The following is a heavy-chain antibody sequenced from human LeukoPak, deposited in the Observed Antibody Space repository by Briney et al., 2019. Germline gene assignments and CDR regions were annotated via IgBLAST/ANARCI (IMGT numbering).Heavy chain of an antibody. D-gene: IGHD3-10*01. CDR1: GYPFSNYD. V-gene: IGHV1-8*01. J-gene: IGHJ5*02. CDR2: MNPKSGNT. Sequence: GASVTVSCKASGYPFSNYDINWVRQAPGQGLEWMGWMNPKSGNTGYGQKFQGRVTMTRVTSITTAYMELRSLRSDDTAVYYCTKASLAFGTKYFDPWGQGTPVTVSS. CDR3: TKASLAFGTKYFDP.